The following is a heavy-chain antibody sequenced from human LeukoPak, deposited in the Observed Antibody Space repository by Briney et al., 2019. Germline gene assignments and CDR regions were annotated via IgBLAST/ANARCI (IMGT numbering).Heavy chain of an antibody. D-gene: IGHD3-10*01. V-gene: IGHV4-34*01. CDR2: INHTGSA. CDR3: ARGYVGFYYGSGTYYYGMDV. CDR1: GGSFRNYY. Sequence: SETQSLTCAVYGGSFRNYYWTWIRQPPGQGLEWIGEINHTGSADSNPSLKSRVTISVDTSKNQISLKLSSVTAADTAVYYCARGYVGFYYGSGTYYYGMDVWGQGTTVTVSS. J-gene: IGHJ6*02.